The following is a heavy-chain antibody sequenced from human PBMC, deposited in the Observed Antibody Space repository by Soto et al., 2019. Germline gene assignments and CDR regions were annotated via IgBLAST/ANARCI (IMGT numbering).Heavy chain of an antibody. CDR1: GYTFTSYA. CDR2: INAGNGNT. D-gene: IGHD6-13*01. V-gene: IGHV1-3*01. CDR3: ARGIAAAGSPYNWFDP. Sequence: ASVKVSCKASGYTFTSYAMHWVRQAPGQRLEWVGWINAGNGNTKYSQKFQGRVTITRDTSASTAYMELSSLRSEDTAVYYCARGIAAAGSPYNWFDPWGQGTLVTVSS. J-gene: IGHJ5*02.